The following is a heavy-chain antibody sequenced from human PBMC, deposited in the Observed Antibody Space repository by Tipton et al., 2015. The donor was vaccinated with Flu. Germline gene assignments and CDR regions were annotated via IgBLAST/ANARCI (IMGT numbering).Heavy chain of an antibody. D-gene: IGHD6-19*01. V-gene: IGHV3-30*02. CDR2: IRHDESDK. CDR1: GFTFRTNG. J-gene: IGHJ4*02. CDR3: AKDGWDTSGWYPFDY. Sequence: SGFTFRTNGMHWVRQAPGKGLEWVAFIRHDESDKYYAESVKGRFTISRDNSKNALYLAMNSLRSEDTAVYYCAKDGWDTSGWYPFDYWGQGSLVTVS.